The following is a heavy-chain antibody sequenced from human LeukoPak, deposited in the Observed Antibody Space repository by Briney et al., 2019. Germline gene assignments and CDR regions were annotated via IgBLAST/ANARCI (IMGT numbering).Heavy chain of an antibody. D-gene: IGHD3-9*01. V-gene: IGHV1-69*06. J-gene: IGHJ4*02. CDR2: IIPIFGTA. CDR1: GGTFSSYA. Sequence: GASVKVSCKASGGTFSSYAISWVRQAPGQGLEWIGGIIPIFGTANYAQKFQGRVTITADKSTSTAYMELSSPRSEDTAVYYCAVSYDILTGYYPFDYWGQGTLVTVSS. CDR3: AVSYDILTGYYPFDY.